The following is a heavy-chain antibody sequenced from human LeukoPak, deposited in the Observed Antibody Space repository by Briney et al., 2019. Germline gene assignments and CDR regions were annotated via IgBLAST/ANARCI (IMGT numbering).Heavy chain of an antibody. CDR1: GFIFSNYA. CDR2: IRYDGSNK. J-gene: IGHJ4*02. CDR3: AKAIHSSSPGVVDY. D-gene: IGHD6-6*01. Sequence: GGSLRLSCAASGFIFSNYAMHWVRQAPGKGLEWVTFIRYDGSNKYYAESVKGRFTISRDNSKNTLYLHMNSLRAEDTAVYYCAKAIHSSSPGVVDYWGQGTLVTVSS. V-gene: IGHV3-30*02.